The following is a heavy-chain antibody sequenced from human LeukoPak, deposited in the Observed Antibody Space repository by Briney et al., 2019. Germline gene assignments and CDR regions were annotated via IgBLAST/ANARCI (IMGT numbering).Heavy chain of an antibody. CDR2: ISGYSGNT. CDR1: GYTFNRYG. J-gene: IGHJ4*02. V-gene: IGHV1-18*01. Sequence: ASVKVSCKASGYTFNRYGISWVRQAPGQGLEWMGRISGYSGNTNYAQKFQGRVTMSTDTSTTTGYMEVRSLRSDDTAVYYCARSTESGWRELDSWGQGTLVTVSS. CDR3: ARSTESGWRELDS. D-gene: IGHD6-19*01.